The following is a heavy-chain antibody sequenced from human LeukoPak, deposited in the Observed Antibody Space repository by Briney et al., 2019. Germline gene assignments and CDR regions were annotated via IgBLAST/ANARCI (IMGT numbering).Heavy chain of an antibody. CDR1: GSHFAMYW. CDR3: ARQKSGDY. Sequence: LGESLKISCKCSGSHFAMYWIVWVRQMPGKGLEWMGIIYPSDSDTRYSPSFQGLVTISAEKSTNTAYLQWSSLKASDSAMYYCARQKSGDYWGQGTLVTVSS. V-gene: IGHV5-51*01. CDR2: IYPSDSDT. J-gene: IGHJ4*02.